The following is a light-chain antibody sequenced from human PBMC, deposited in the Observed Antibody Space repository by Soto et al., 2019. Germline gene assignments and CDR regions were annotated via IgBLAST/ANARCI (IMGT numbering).Light chain of an antibody. Sequence: DIQMTQSPSTLSASVGDRVTITCRASQSISSWLAWYQQKPGKAPKLLIYKASSLETGVPSRFSGSGSGTECTLTISSLQPDDFASYYCQQYGSSSPWTFGQGTKVEVQ. V-gene: IGKV1-5*03. J-gene: IGKJ1*01. CDR1: QSISSW. CDR3: QQYGSSSPWT. CDR2: KAS.